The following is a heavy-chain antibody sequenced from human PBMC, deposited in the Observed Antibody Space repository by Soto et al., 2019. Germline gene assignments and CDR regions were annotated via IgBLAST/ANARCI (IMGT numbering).Heavy chain of an antibody. CDR1: GYTFTSYD. V-gene: IGHV1-8*01. Sequence: QVQLVQSGAEVKKPGASVKVSCKASGYTFTSYDINWVRQATGQGLEWMGWMNPNSGNTGYAQEFQGRVTMTRNTSISTAYMDLSSLRADDTAVYYCARERAAAGFDYWGQGTLVTVSS. D-gene: IGHD6-13*01. CDR2: MNPNSGNT. J-gene: IGHJ4*02. CDR3: ARERAAAGFDY.